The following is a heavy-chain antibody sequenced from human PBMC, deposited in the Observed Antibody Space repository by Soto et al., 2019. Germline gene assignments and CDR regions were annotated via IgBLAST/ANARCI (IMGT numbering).Heavy chain of an antibody. D-gene: IGHD2-8*02. CDR1: GYSFTGYY. CDR3: ARGDYGTGGYPFPYFDY. J-gene: IGHJ4*02. Sequence: HEHLVQSGAEVKRPGASLKVSCKASGYSFTGYYIHWVRQAPGQGLEWMGWINPDSGATNYAQNCQGRVTLTSDTSISTASMDLTSLTSDDTAVYYCARGDYGTGGYPFPYFDYWGQGTLVIVFS. CDR2: INPDSGAT. V-gene: IGHV1-2*02.